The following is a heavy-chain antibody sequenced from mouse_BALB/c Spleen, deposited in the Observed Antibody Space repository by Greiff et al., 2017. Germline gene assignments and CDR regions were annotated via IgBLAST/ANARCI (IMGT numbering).Heavy chain of an antibody. Sequence: EVKLVESGGGLVQPGGSLKLSCAASGFTFSSYGMSWVRQTPDKRLELVATINSNGGSTYYPDSVKGRFTISRDNAKNTLYLQMSSLKSEDTAMYYCAREGLPYYFDYWGQGTTLTVSS. CDR1: GFTFSSYG. CDR3: AREGLPYYFDY. J-gene: IGHJ2*01. V-gene: IGHV5-6-3*01. CDR2: INSNGGST.